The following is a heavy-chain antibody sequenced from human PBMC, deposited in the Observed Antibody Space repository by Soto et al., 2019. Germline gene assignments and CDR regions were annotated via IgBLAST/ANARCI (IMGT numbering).Heavy chain of an antibody. V-gene: IGHV4-4*07. Sequence: SETLSLTCNVSGGSISSYYWSWIRQPAGKGLEWIGRIYTSGSTNHNPSLKSRVTMSVDTSKNQFSLKLSSVTAADTAVYYCARGDTAMLFDYWGQGTLVTVSS. D-gene: IGHD5-18*01. CDR2: IYTSGST. J-gene: IGHJ4*02. CDR3: ARGDTAMLFDY. CDR1: GGSISSYY.